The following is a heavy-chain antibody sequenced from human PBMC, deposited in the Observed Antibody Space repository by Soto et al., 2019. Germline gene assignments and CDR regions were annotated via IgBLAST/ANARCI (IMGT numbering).Heavy chain of an antibody. CDR1: GGSISSSSYY. Sequence: PSETLSLTCTVSGGSISSSSYYWGWIRQPPGKGLEWIGSIYYSGSTYYNPSLKRRVTISVDTSKNQFSLKLSSVTAADTAVYYCARGRLVRHIVVVTARKNGCFDYWGQGTLVTVSS. J-gene: IGHJ4*02. D-gene: IGHD2-21*02. V-gene: IGHV4-39*01. CDR2: IYYSGST. CDR3: ARGRLVRHIVVVTARKNGCFDY.